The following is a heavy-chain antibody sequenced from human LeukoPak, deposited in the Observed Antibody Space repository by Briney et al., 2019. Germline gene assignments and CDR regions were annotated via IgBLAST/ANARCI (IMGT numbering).Heavy chain of an antibody. V-gene: IGHV1-24*01. CDR2: FDPKDGET. Sequence: ASVKVSCKVSGYTLTELSMHWVRQAPGKGLEWMGGFDPKDGETIYAQKFQGRVTMTEDTSTDTAYMELSSLRSDDTAVYYCARGGSGYSGLDYWGQGTLVTVSS. J-gene: IGHJ4*02. CDR3: ARGGSGYSGLDY. CDR1: GYTLTELS. D-gene: IGHD1-26*01.